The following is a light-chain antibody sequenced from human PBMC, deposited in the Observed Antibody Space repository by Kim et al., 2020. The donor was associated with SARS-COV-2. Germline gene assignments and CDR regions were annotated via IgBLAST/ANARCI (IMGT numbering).Light chain of an antibody. CDR1: QGIISA. CDR3: QHPSGLGLT. Sequence: ASVGVRVTITCRASQGIISALAWYQQKPGKAPKLLIYDASSLESGVPSRFSGSGSGTDFILTISSLQPEDFATYYCQHPSGLGLTFGGGTKVDIK. J-gene: IGKJ4*01. V-gene: IGKV1-13*02. CDR2: DAS.